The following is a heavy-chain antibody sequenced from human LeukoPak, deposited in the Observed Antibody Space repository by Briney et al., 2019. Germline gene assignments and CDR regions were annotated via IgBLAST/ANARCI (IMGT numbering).Heavy chain of an antibody. Sequence: PSETLSLTCTVSGYSISSGYYWGWIRPPPGKGLEWIGSIYHSGSTYYNPSLKSRVTISVDTSKNQFSLKLSSVAAADTAVYYCARQKRTYYDILTGATGAYYYGMDVWGQGTTVTVSS. D-gene: IGHD3-9*01. CDR2: IYHSGST. V-gene: IGHV4-38-2*02. J-gene: IGHJ6*02. CDR3: ARQKRTYYDILTGATGAYYYGMDV. CDR1: GYSISSGYY.